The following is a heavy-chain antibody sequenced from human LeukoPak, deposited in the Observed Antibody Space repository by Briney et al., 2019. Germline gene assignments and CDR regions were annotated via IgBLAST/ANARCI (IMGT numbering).Heavy chain of an antibody. Sequence: PGGSLRLSCAASGFTFSSYSMNWVRQAPGKGLEWVSSISSSSSYIYYADSVKGRFTISRDNAKNSLYLQMNSLRAEDTAVYYCARWGLYSSGENAFDIWGQGTMVTVSS. D-gene: IGHD6-19*01. CDR2: ISSSSSYI. CDR1: GFTFSSYS. V-gene: IGHV3-21*01. CDR3: ARWGLYSSGENAFDI. J-gene: IGHJ3*02.